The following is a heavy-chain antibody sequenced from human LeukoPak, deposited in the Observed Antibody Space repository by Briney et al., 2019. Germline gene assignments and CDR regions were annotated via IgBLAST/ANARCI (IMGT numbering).Heavy chain of an antibody. CDR2: ISAYNGNT. Sequence: ASVKVSCKASGYTFTSYGISWVRQAPGQGLEWMGWISAYNGNTNYAQKLQGRVTMTTDTSTSTAYMELRSLRSDDTAVYHCARDNRHYYYYGMDVWGQGATVTVSS. V-gene: IGHV1-18*01. CDR1: GYTFTSYG. J-gene: IGHJ6*02. D-gene: IGHD2/OR15-2a*01. CDR3: ARDNRHYYYYGMDV.